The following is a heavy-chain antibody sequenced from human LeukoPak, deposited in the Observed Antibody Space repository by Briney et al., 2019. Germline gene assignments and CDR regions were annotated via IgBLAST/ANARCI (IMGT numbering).Heavy chain of an antibody. J-gene: IGHJ4*02. D-gene: IGHD5-18*01. CDR3: VKGLRSYGYSLFDY. CDR2: ISGGGETS. Sequence: GGSLRLSCVASGFTFSNHAMNWVRQASGEGLEWVSVISGGGETSYCADSVKGRFTISRDNSKNTICLQMNSLGAEDTAVYYCVKGLRSYGYSLFDYWGQGSLVAVSS. V-gene: IGHV3-23*01. CDR1: GFTFSNHA.